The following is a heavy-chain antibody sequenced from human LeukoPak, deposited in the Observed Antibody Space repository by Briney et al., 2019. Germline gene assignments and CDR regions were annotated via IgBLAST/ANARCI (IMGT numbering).Heavy chain of an antibody. CDR1: GFTVSSNY. CDR2: IYSGGST. Sequence: PGGSLRLSCAASGFTVSSNYMSWVRQAPGKGLEWVSVIYSGGSTYYADSVKGRFTISRDNAKNSLYLQMNSLRAEDTAVYYCARVGSRSFLGATKYYFDYWGQGTLVTVSS. J-gene: IGHJ4*02. D-gene: IGHD1-26*01. CDR3: ARVGSRSFLGATKYYFDY. V-gene: IGHV3-53*01.